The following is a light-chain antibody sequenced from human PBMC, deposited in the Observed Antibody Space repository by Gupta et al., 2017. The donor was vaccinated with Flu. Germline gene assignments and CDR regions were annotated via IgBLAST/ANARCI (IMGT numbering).Light chain of an antibody. J-gene: IGKJ4*01. V-gene: IGKV3-15*01. CDR1: QSVNSN. Sequence: ELVLTQSPGTLSVSPGESATLSCRASQSVNSNLAWYQQKPGQAPRLLIYGASTRATGIPARFSASGSGTEFTLTISSLQSEDFAVYYCQQYDNWPPLTFGGGTKVEIK. CDR2: GAS. CDR3: QQYDNWPPLT.